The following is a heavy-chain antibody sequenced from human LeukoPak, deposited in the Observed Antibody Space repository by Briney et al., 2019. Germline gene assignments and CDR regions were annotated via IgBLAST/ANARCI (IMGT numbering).Heavy chain of an antibody. J-gene: IGHJ4*02. CDR1: GLTFSSYG. CDR2: IRYDGSNK. CDR3: AKDRHDGKDY. V-gene: IGHV3-30*02. Sequence: GGSLRLSCAASGLTFSSYGMHWVRQALGKGLEWVAFIRYDGSNKYYANSVKGRFTISRDNSKNTLYLQMNSLRTEDTGVYYCAKDRHDGKDYWGQGTLVTVSS. D-gene: IGHD4-23*01.